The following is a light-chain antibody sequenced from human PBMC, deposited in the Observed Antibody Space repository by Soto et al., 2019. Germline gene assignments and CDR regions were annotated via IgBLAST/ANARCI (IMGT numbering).Light chain of an antibody. Sequence: DIQMTQSPSSLSASVGDMVTITCRASQTISTYLNWYQKKPGKAPRLLIYDASSLLSGVPSRFSGSGSGTDFALTIARLQPADFSPYYCQQTYSTPYTFGQATKGEI. CDR1: QTISTY. CDR3: QQTYSTPYT. CDR2: DAS. V-gene: IGKV1-39*01. J-gene: IGKJ2*01.